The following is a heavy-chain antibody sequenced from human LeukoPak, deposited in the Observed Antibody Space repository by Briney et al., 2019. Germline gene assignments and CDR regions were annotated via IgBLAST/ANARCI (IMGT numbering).Heavy chain of an antibody. D-gene: IGHD4-11*01. CDR2: IYDSGST. CDR3: AGMTTVTTPFDY. V-gene: IGHV4-59*08. Sequence: SETLSLTCTVSGGSISSYYWSWIRQPPGKGLKGIGYIYDSGSTNYNPSLKSRVTISVDTSKNQFSLKLSSVTAADTAVYYCAGMTTVTTPFDYWGQGTLVTVSS. J-gene: IGHJ4*02. CDR1: GGSISSYY.